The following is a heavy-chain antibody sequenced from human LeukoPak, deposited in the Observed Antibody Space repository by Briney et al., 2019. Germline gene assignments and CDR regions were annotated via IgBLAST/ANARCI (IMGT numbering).Heavy chain of an antibody. CDR3: ARDPPRVGMDV. Sequence: GGSLRLSCAASGFTFSSYSMNWVRQAPGEGLEWVSSISSSSSYIYYADSVKGRFTISRDNAKNSLYLQMNSLRAEDTAVYYCARDPPRVGMDVWGKGTTVTVSS. J-gene: IGHJ6*03. V-gene: IGHV3-21*01. CDR1: GFTFSSYS. CDR2: ISSSSSYI. D-gene: IGHD2-2*01.